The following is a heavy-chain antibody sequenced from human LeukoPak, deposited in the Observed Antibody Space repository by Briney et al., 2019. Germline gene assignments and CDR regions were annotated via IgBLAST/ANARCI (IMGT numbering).Heavy chain of an antibody. CDR2: IKQKIKEK. Sequence: GSLRLSCAASGFTLTNYWVSWGRQAPGEGVGVVANIKQKIKEKYYVDSVKGRFTISRDNAKNSLYLQMNSLRAEDTAVYYCARLREIPVFGVVTKSTSYFDYWGQGTLVTVSS. J-gene: IGHJ4*02. V-gene: IGHV3-7*01. CDR3: ARLREIPVFGVVTKSTSYFDY. D-gene: IGHD3-3*01. CDR1: GFTLTNYW.